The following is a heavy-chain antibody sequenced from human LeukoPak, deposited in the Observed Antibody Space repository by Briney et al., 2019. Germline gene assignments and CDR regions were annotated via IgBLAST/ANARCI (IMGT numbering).Heavy chain of an antibody. J-gene: IGHJ4*02. D-gene: IGHD4-11*01. CDR2: INPNSGGT. CDR1: EYIFTDYY. V-gene: IGHV1-2*02. Sequence: ASVKVSCKASEYIFTDYYIHWVRQAPGQGLEWLGWINPNSGGTNYAPKFQDRFTMTVDKSISTIYLELSRLTSDDTAIFYRAKSPDYSSPLLGFDYWGQGTLVTVSS. CDR3: AKSPDYSSPLLGFDY.